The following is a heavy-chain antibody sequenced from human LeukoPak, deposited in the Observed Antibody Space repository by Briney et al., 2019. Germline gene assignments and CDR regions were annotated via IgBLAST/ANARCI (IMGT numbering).Heavy chain of an antibody. Sequence: GASVKVSCKASGATFSSYAISWVRQAPGQGLEWMGRIIPIFGTANYAQKFQGRVTITADKSTSTAYMELSSLRSEDTAVYYCASPVVVAATPGNYYYMDVWGKGTTVTVSS. CDR3: ASPVVVAATPGNYYYMDV. J-gene: IGHJ6*03. CDR2: IIPIFGTA. V-gene: IGHV1-69*06. CDR1: GATFSSYA. D-gene: IGHD2-15*01.